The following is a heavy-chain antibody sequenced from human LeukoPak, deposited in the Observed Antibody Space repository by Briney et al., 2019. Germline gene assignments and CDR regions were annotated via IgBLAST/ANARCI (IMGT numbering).Heavy chain of an antibody. CDR1: GXTFSDYY. D-gene: IGHD2-15*01. V-gene: IGHV3-11*06. Sequence: GGSLRLSCAASGXTFSDYYMSWIRQAPGKGLESVLYISSSSSYTNYADSVKGRFTISRDNAKNSLYLQMNSLRAEDTAVYYCAREAGYGLHIDYWGQGTLVTVSS. CDR2: ISSSSSYT. J-gene: IGHJ4*02. CDR3: AREAGYGLHIDY.